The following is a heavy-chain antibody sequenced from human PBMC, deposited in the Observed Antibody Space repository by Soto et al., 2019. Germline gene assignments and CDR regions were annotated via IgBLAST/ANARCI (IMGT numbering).Heavy chain of an antibody. CDR3: ARDPRNLGFDP. CDR1: GFTFSDYY. CDR2: MSSSGDNI. D-gene: IGHD3-16*01. V-gene: IGHV3-11*01. Sequence: QVQLVESGGDLVKPGGSLTLSCAASGFTFSDYYMSWIRQAPGKGLEWLSYMSSSGDNIKYAESVKGRFVISRDNAKNSLYLQMNSLRVEDTAVYYCARDPRNLGFDPWGQGTLVIVSS. J-gene: IGHJ5*02.